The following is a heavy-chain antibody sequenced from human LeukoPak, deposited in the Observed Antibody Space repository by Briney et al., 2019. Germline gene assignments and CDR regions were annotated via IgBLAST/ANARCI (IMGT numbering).Heavy chain of an antibody. J-gene: IGHJ5*02. CDR3: ARGGWHWFDP. CDR2: IYTSGST. Sequence: PSQTLSLTCTVSGGSISSGSYYWSWIRQPAGKGLEWIGRIYTSGSTNYNPSLKSRVTISVDTSKNQFSLKLSSVTAADTAVYYCARGGWHWFDPWGQGTLVTVSS. CDR1: GGSISSGSYY. V-gene: IGHV4-61*02. D-gene: IGHD6-19*01.